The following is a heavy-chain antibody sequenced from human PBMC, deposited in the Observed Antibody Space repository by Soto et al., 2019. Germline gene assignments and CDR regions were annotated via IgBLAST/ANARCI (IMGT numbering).Heavy chain of an antibody. D-gene: IGHD1-26*01. V-gene: IGHV3-23*01. Sequence: HPGGSLRLSCAASGFTFSSYAMSWVRQAPGKGLEWVSAISGSGGSTYYADSVKGRFTISRDNSKNTLYLQMNSLRAEDTAVYYCAKEEGGSNYYYYGMDVWGQGTTVTVSS. CDR1: GFTFSSYA. J-gene: IGHJ6*02. CDR3: AKEEGGSNYYYYGMDV. CDR2: ISGSGGST.